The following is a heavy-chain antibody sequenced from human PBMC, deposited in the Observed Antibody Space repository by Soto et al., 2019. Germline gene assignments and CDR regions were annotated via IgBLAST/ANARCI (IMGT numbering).Heavy chain of an antibody. D-gene: IGHD4-17*01. CDR2: ISSGGSII. V-gene: IGHV3-11*01. CDR3: ARVTHDYGDHVAY. Sequence: QVQLVESGGGLVKPGGSLRLSCAASGFTFSDYYMTWIRQAPGKGLDWISCISSGGSIISYADSVKGRFTISRDNAKKSLYLEMDSLRAEDTAVYYCARVTHDYGDHVAYWGQGTLVTVSS. J-gene: IGHJ4*02. CDR1: GFTFSDYY.